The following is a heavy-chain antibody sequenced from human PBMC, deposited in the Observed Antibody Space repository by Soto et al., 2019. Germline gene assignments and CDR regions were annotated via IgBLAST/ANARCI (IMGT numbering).Heavy chain of an antibody. CDR1: GGTFSSYA. CDR3: AGGYSSSWYIEDYYYYGMDV. D-gene: IGHD6-13*01. Sequence: SVKVSCKASGGTFSSYAISWVRQAPGQGLEWMGGIIPIFGTANYAQKFQGRVTITADESTSTAYMELSSLRSEDTAVYYCAGGYSSSWYIEDYYYYGMDVWGQGTTVTVSS. CDR2: IIPIFGTA. J-gene: IGHJ6*02. V-gene: IGHV1-69*13.